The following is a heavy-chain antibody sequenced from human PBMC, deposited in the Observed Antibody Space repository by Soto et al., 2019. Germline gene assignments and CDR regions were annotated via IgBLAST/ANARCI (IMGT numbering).Heavy chain of an antibody. CDR2: TYYRSKWYN. D-gene: IGHD6-13*01. Sequence: PSQTLSLTCAISGDSVSSNSAAWNWIRQSPSRGLEWLGRTYYRSKWYNDYAVSVKSRITINPDTSKNQFSLQLNSVTPEDTAVYYCARVGWSGSSWYEGGWFDPWGQGTLVTSPQ. V-gene: IGHV6-1*01. CDR1: GDSVSSNSAA. J-gene: IGHJ5*02. CDR3: ARVGWSGSSWYEGGWFDP.